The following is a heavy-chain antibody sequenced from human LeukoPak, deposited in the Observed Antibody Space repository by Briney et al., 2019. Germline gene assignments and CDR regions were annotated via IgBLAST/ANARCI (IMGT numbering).Heavy chain of an antibody. CDR2: IFYRGNT. V-gene: IGHV4-59*01. J-gene: IGHJ5*02. Sequence: PSETLSLTCTVSGASISSYFWTWIRQPPRKGLEWIGYIFYRGNTKYNPSLKSRVTISVDMSKNQFSLELRSVTAADTAVYYCARESWINAAVAGSNQNWFDPWGQGTLVTVSS. CDR1: GASISSYF. D-gene: IGHD6-19*01. CDR3: ARESWINAAVAGSNQNWFDP.